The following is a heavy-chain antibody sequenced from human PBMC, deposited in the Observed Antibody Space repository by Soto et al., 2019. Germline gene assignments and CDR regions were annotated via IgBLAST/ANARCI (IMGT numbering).Heavy chain of an antibody. CDR1: GFTFSSYA. J-gene: IGHJ4*02. D-gene: IGHD3-3*01. Sequence: GGSLRLSCAASGFTFSSYAMSWVRQAPGKGLEWVSAISGSGGSTYYADSVKGRFTISRDNSKNTLYLQMNSLRAEDTAVYYCAKSREALQRITIFGVVITGFAYWGQGTLVTVSS. V-gene: IGHV3-23*01. CDR2: ISGSGGST. CDR3: AKSREALQRITIFGVVITGFAY.